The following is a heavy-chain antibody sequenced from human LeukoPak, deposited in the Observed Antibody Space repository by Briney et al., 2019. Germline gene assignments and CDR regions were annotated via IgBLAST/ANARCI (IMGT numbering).Heavy chain of an antibody. D-gene: IGHD3-22*01. V-gene: IGHV3-11*01. CDR2: ISSSGSTI. Sequence: GGSLRLSCAASGFTFSDYYMSWIRQAPGKGLEWVSYISSSGSTIYYADSVKGRLTISRDNAKNSLYLQMNSLRAEDTAVYYCASYISGYYYYFDYWGQGTLVTVSS. CDR3: ASYISGYYYYFDY. J-gene: IGHJ4*02. CDR1: GFTFSDYY.